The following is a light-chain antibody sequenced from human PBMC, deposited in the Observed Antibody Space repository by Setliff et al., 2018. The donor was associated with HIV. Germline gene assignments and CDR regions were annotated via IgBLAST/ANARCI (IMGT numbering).Light chain of an antibody. Sequence: EIALTQSPRSLSLSPGQRASLSCRASQKVTNNHLTWYQQKPGLAPRLLIYDVSTRATGIPDRFSGSGSGTDFTLTISSLEAEDFAMYYCHQYGSAPQTFGHGTKV. CDR2: DVS. CDR3: HQYGSAPQT. J-gene: IGKJ1*01. CDR1: QKVTNNH. V-gene: IGKV3D-20*01.